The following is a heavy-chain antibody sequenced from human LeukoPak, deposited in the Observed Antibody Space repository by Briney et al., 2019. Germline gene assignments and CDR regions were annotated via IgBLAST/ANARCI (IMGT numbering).Heavy chain of an antibody. D-gene: IGHD1-1*01. Sequence: ASVKVSCKASGYTFTSYGISWVRQAPGQGLEWMGWISAYNGNTNYAQKLQGRVTMTTDTSTSTAYMELRSLRSDDTAVYYCAGAGTTQDPYYFDYWGQGTLVTLSS. CDR1: GYTFTSYG. V-gene: IGHV1-18*01. CDR2: ISAYNGNT. CDR3: AGAGTTQDPYYFDY. J-gene: IGHJ4*02.